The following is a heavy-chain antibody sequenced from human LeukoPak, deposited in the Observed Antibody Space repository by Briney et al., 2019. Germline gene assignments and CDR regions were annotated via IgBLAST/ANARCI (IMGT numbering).Heavy chain of an antibody. J-gene: IGHJ3*02. CDR3: ARDRRIAVAGNDAFDI. D-gene: IGHD6-19*01. Sequence: GESLRLSCAASGFTFSSYSMNWVRQAPGKGLEWVSSISSSSSYIYYADSVKGRFTISRDNAKNSLYLQMNSLRAEDTAVYYCARDRRIAVAGNDAFDIWGQGTMVTVSS. V-gene: IGHV3-21*01. CDR2: ISSSSSYI. CDR1: GFTFSSYS.